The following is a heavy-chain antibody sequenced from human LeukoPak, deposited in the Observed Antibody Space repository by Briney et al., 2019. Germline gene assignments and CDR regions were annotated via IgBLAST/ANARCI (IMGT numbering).Heavy chain of an antibody. CDR2: ISGSGGST. J-gene: IGHJ1*01. D-gene: IGHD2-15*01. CDR1: GFTFSSYA. Sequence: GGSLRLSCAASGFTFSSYAMSWVRQAPGKGLEWVSAISGSGGSTYYPHSLKGRFTISRDNSTNTLYLQMNRLRAEDTAVYYCAKDPYCSGGSCYGAAHFQHWGQGTPVTVSS. CDR3: AKDPYCSGGSCYGAAHFQH. V-gene: IGHV3-23*01.